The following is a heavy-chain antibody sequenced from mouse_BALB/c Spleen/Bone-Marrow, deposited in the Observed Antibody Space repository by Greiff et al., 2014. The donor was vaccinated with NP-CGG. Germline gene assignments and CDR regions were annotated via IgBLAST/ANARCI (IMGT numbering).Heavy chain of an antibody. Sequence: QGPLQQFGAGLGKPGGSGKASCKASGYTFTNYDLKWGGQRPEKGLGGIGWIFPGDNSTKYNEKFKGKATLTTDKSSSTAYMQLSRLTSEDSAVYFCAHDGLLPGMDYWGQGTSVTVSS. V-gene: IGHV1S56*01. CDR2: IFPGDNST. CDR1: GYTFTNYD. CDR3: AHDGLLPGMDY. J-gene: IGHJ4*01. D-gene: IGHD2-3*01.